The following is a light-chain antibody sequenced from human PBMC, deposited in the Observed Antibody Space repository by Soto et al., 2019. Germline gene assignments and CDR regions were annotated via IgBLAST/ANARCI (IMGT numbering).Light chain of an antibody. CDR3: SSDTSSSTHVV. CDR2: DVS. Sequence: QSVLTQPASVSGSPGQSITISCTGTSSDVGGYNYVSWYQQHPGKAPKLMIYDVSNRPSGVSNRFSGSKSGNAAPLTISGLQAEDEADYYCSSDTSSSTHVVFGGGTKVTVL. V-gene: IGLV2-14*01. CDR1: SSDVGGYNY. J-gene: IGLJ2*01.